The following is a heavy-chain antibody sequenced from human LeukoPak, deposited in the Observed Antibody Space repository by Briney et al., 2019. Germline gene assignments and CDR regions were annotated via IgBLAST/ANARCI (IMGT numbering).Heavy chain of an antibody. V-gene: IGHV3-30*19. CDR2: ISYAGSNE. Sequence: GGSLRLSCAASGFTFSSYGMHWVRQAPGKGLEWVAVISYAGSNEHYADSVKGRFTISRDNSKNTLFLQMNSLRAEDTAVYYCARGDFRWEMATTIAFDIWGQGTMVTVSS. D-gene: IGHD5-24*01. J-gene: IGHJ3*02. CDR1: GFTFSSYG. CDR3: ARGDFRWEMATTIAFDI.